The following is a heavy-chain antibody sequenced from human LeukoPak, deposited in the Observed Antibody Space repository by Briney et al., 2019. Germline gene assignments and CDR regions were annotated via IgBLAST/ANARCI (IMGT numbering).Heavy chain of an antibody. CDR1: GFTFSSYA. CDR2: ISGSGGST. J-gene: IGHJ4*02. CDR3: ARDHDFWSGGGY. Sequence: GGSLRLSCAASGFTFSSYAMSWVRQAPGEGLEWVSAISGSGGSTYYADSVKGRFTISRDNSKNTLYLQMNSLRAEDTAVYYCARDHDFWSGGGYWGQGTLVTVSS. D-gene: IGHD3-3*01. V-gene: IGHV3-23*01.